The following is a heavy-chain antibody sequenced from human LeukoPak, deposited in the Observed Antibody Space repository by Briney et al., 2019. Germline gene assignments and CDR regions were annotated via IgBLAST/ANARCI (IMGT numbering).Heavy chain of an antibody. V-gene: IGHV3-21*01. Sequence: GGSLRLSCAASGFTFSSYSMNWVRQAPGKGLEWVSSISSSSSYIYYADSVKGRFTISRDNSKNTLYLQMNSLRAEDTAVYYCARQYCSSTSCPEYYYYYYYMDVWGKGTTVTVSS. CDR2: ISSSSSYI. J-gene: IGHJ6*03. CDR1: GFTFSSYS. CDR3: ARQYCSSTSCPEYYYYYYYMDV. D-gene: IGHD2-2*01.